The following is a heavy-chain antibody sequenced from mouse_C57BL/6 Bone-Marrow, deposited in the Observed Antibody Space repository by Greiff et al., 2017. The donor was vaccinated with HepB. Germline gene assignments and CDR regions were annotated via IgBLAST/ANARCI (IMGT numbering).Heavy chain of an antibody. D-gene: IGHD2-4*01. V-gene: IGHV1-69*01. J-gene: IGHJ3*01. CDR3: ARNGDYGAWFAY. CDR2: IDPSDSYT. Sequence: QVQLQQPGAELVMPGASVKLSCKASGYTFTSYWMHWVKQRPGQGLEWIGEIDPSDSYTNYNQKFKGKSTLTVDKSSSTAYMQLSSLTSEDSAVYYCARNGDYGAWFAYWGQGTLVTVSA. CDR1: GYTFTSYW.